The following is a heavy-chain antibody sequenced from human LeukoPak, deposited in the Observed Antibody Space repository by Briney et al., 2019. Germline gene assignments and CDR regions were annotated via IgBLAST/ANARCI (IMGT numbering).Heavy chain of an antibody. J-gene: IGHJ3*01. CDR3: ARDDAFDL. V-gene: IGHV3-9*01. CDR2: LSWDRGSI. CDR1: GFTFQDHA. Sequence: GRSLRLSCVASGFTFQDHAMHWVRHAPGKGLEWVSGLSWDRGSIGYADSVKGRFTISRDNAKKSLYLQMNSLGVEDTGLYYCARDDAFDLWGQGTMVTVSS.